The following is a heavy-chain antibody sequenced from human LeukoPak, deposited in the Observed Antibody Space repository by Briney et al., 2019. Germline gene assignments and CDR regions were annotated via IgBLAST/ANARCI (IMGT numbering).Heavy chain of an antibody. D-gene: IGHD3-10*01. Sequence: GGSLRLSCAASGFTFSDYYMSWIRQAPGKGLEWVSYISSSGSTIYYADSVKGRFTISRDNAKNSLYLQMNSLRAEDTAVYYCARDPSYYYGSLSHFDFWGQGTLVTVSS. CDR2: ISSSGSTI. J-gene: IGHJ4*02. V-gene: IGHV3-11*04. CDR1: GFTFSDYY. CDR3: ARDPSYYYGSLSHFDF.